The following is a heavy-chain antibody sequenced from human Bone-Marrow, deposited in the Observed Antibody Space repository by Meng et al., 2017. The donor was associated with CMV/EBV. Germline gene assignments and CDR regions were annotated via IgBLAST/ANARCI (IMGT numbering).Heavy chain of an antibody. CDR2: ISSSSSYI. J-gene: IGHJ5*02. CDR1: GFTFSSYA. CDR3: AAAIVNWFDP. D-gene: IGHD5-18*01. V-gene: IGHV3-21*01. Sequence: GGSLRLSCAASGFTFSSYAMHWVRQAPGKGLEWVSSISSSSSYIYYADSVKGRFTISRDNAKNSLYLQMNSLRAEDTAVYYCAAAIVNWFDPWGQGTRVTVSS.